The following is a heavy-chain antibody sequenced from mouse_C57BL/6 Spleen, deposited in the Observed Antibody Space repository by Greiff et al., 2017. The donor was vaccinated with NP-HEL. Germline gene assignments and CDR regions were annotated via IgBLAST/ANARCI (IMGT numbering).Heavy chain of an antibody. Sequence: VQLQQPGAELVKPGASVKMSCKASGYTFTSYWITWVKQRPGQGLEWIGDIYPGSGSTNYNEKFKSKATLTVDTSSSTAYMQLSSLTSEDSAVYYCARFYSNYVYYFDYWGQGTTLTVSS. D-gene: IGHD2-5*01. V-gene: IGHV1-55*01. CDR1: GYTFTSYW. CDR3: ARFYSNYVYYFDY. CDR2: IYPGSGST. J-gene: IGHJ2*01.